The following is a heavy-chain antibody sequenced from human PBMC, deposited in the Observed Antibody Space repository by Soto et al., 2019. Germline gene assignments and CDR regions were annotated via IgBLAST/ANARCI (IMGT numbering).Heavy chain of an antibody. CDR1: GFTFSNYA. CDR2: ISYDGSNK. CDR3: ARARSHSSSPYFDY. D-gene: IGHD6-6*01. V-gene: IGHV3-30-3*01. J-gene: IGHJ4*02. Sequence: QVQVVESGGGVVQPGRSLRLSCAASGFTFSNYAMHWVRQAPGKGLEWVAVISYDGSNKYYADSVKGRFTISRDNSKNTVYLQMNSLRAEDTAVYYCARARSHSSSPYFDYWGQGTLVTVSS.